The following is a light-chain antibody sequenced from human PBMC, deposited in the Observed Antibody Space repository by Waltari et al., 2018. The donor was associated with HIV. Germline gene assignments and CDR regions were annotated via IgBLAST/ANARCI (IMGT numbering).Light chain of an antibody. CDR2: DIN. J-gene: IGLJ2*01. V-gene: IGLV2-23*02. CDR1: RSDVGGYNY. CDR3: CSHAGTTTLV. Sequence: QSALTQPASVSGSPGQSITISCPGTRSDVGGYNYVSWYQQHPGKAPKLMIYDINNRPSGVSNRFSGSKSGNTASLTISGVQAEDEADYYCCSHAGTTTLVFGGGTKLTVL.